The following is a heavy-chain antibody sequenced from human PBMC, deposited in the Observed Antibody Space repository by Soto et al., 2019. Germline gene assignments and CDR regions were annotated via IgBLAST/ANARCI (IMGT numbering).Heavy chain of an antibody. J-gene: IGHJ4*02. CDR1: GFTFDDYA. Sequence: EVQLVESGGGLAQPGRSLRLSCAASGFTFDDYAMHWVRQAPGKGLEWVSGISWNSGSIGYADSVKGRFTISRDNAKKSLHLHMISLRAEDTALYYCAPGRGYGIFTGYYPYFDYWGQGTLVTVSS. CDR3: APGRGYGIFTGYYPYFDY. D-gene: IGHD3-9*01. CDR2: ISWNSGSI. V-gene: IGHV3-9*01.